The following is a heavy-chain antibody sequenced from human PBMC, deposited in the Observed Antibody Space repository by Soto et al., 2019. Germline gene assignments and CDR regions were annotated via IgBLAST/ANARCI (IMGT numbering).Heavy chain of an antibody. CDR3: ARHNRIEVAGTHGIDV. CDR2: IDPSDSYT. J-gene: IGHJ6*02. Sequence: LGESLKISCKGSGYSFTSYWISWVRQMPGKGLEWMGMIDPSDSYTNYSPSFQGHVTISADKSISTAYLQWSSLKASDTAMYYCARHNRIEVAGTHGIDVWGQGTTVTVSS. CDR1: GYSFTSYW. V-gene: IGHV5-10-1*01. D-gene: IGHD6-19*01.